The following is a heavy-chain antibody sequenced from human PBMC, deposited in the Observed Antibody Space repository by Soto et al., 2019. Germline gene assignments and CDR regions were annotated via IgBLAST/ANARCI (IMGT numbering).Heavy chain of an antibody. CDR3: ATNSYYGLGV. J-gene: IGHJ6*02. CDR1: SGSISSAHW. V-gene: IGHV4-4*02. CDR2: LYHSGRT. Sequence: QVQLQESGPGLVKPSGTLSLTCAVSSGSISSAHWWNLVRQPPVKGLEGIVELYHSGRTNSNPSLQSRSPVSVDTSMNQFNLHLTSVTAADTAVYYCATNSYYGLGVGGQGTTVTVSS.